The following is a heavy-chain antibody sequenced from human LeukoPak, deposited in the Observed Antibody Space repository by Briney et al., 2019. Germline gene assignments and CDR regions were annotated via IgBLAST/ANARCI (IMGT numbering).Heavy chain of an antibody. V-gene: IGHV1-2*02. J-gene: IGHJ4*02. CDR3: ARDLGRATAILFDY. CDR2: INPNSGGT. Sequence: ASVKVSCKASGYTFTGYYMHWVRQAPGQGLEWMGWINPNSGGTNYAQKFQGRVTMTRDTSISTVYMELSRLRSDDTAVYYCARDLGRATAILFDYWGQGTLVTVSS. D-gene: IGHD2-21*02. CDR1: GYTFTGYY.